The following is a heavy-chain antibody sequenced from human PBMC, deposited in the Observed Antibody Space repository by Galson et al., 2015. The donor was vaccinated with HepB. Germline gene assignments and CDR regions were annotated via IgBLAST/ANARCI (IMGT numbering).Heavy chain of an antibody. Sequence: SLRLSCAASGFTFSWHGMHWVRQAPGQGLEWVSSISSSSTYIYYADSVRGRFTISRDNAKNSVSLQMNSLKTEDTAVYYCTRPGYGSSWFLDYSHGMDIWGQGTTVIVS. CDR1: GFTFSWHG. CDR2: ISSSSTYI. J-gene: IGHJ6*02. D-gene: IGHD6-13*01. V-gene: IGHV3-21*04. CDR3: TRPGYGSSWFLDYSHGMDI.